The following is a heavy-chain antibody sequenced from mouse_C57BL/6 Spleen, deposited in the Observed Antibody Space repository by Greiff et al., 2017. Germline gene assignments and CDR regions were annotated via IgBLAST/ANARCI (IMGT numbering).Heavy chain of an antibody. V-gene: IGHV1-69*01. Sequence: VKLQQPGAELVMPGASVKLSCKASGYTFTSYWMHWVKQRPGQGLEWIGEIDPSDSYTNYNQKFKGKATLTVDKSSSTAYMQLSSLTSEDSAVYYCARSDYYRNPWFAYWGQGTLVTVSA. CDR1: GYTFTSYW. J-gene: IGHJ3*01. CDR2: IDPSDSYT. D-gene: IGHD2-5*01. CDR3: ARSDYYRNPWFAY.